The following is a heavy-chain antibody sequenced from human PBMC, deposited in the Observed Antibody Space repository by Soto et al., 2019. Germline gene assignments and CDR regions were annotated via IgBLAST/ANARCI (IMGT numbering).Heavy chain of an antibody. V-gene: IGHV3-23*01. J-gene: IGHJ4*02. CDR2: ISGGGDYT. D-gene: IGHD5-18*01. CDR3: AKGGYSYGTYYFDY. CDR1: GFTFSSYA. Sequence: EVQLLESGGGLVQPGGSPRLSCAASGFTFSSYAMSWVRQAPGKGLEWLSAISGGGDYTYYADSVKGRFTISRDNSKNTLYLQMSSLRAEDTAVYYCAKGGYSYGTYYFDYWGQGTLVTVSS.